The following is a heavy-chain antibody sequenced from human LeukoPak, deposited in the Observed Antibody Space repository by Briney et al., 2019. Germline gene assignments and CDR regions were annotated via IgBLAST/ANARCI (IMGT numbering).Heavy chain of an antibody. J-gene: IGHJ3*02. Sequence: GASVKVSCKVSGYTLTELSMHWVRQAPGKGLEWMGGFDPEDGETIYAQKFQGRVTMTEDTSTDTAYMELSSLRSEDTAVYYCATHEHIVVVTAMSAHAFDIWGQGTMVTVSS. CDR1: GYTLTELS. V-gene: IGHV1-24*01. CDR3: ATHEHIVVVTAMSAHAFDI. D-gene: IGHD2-21*02. CDR2: FDPEDGET.